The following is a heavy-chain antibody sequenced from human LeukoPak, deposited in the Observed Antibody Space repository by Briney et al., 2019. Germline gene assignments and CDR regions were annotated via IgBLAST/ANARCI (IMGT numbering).Heavy chain of an antibody. CDR1: GFTFSRYW. D-gene: IGHD2-15*01. CDR3: ARFYSLDAFDI. Sequence: GGSLRLSCAASGFTFSRYWMSWVRQAPGKGLEWVANIKQDGSEKYYVDSVKGRFTISRDNAKNSLFLQMNSLRAEDTAVYYCARFYSLDAFDIWGQGTMVTVSS. CDR2: IKQDGSEK. V-gene: IGHV3-7*01. J-gene: IGHJ3*02.